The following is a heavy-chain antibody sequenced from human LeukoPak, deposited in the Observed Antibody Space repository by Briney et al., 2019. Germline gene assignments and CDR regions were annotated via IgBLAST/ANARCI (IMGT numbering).Heavy chain of an antibody. D-gene: IGHD2-2*01. CDR2: LYNGGST. CDR3: AARDCSTTSCYGGLFDY. CDR1: GLSVSSKY. J-gene: IGHJ4*02. Sequence: PGGSLRLSCAASGLSVSSKYMNWVRQAPGKGLEWVSLLYNGGSTYYADSVKGRFTISRDSSKNTVYLQMNSLRAEDTAVYYCAARDCSTTSCYGGLFDYWGQGTLVTVSS. V-gene: IGHV3-53*01.